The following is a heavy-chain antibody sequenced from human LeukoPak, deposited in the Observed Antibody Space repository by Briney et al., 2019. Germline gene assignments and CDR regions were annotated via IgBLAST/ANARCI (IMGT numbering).Heavy chain of an antibody. CDR2: IYYSGST. J-gene: IGHJ4*02. CDR1: GGSISSGDYY. CDR3: ARDGSGSYYFDY. V-gene: IGHV4-30-4*08. D-gene: IGHD6-19*01. Sequence: TLSLTCTVSGGSISSGDYYWSWIRQPPGKGLEWIGYIYYSGSTYYNPSLKSRVTISVDTSKNQFSLKLSSVTAADTAVYYCARDGSGSYYFDYWGQGTLVTVSS.